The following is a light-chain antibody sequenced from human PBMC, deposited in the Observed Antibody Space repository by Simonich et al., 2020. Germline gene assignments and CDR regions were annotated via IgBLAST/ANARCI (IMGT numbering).Light chain of an antibody. J-gene: IGLJ7*01. CDR2: EDN. V-gene: IGLV6-57*01. CDR1: SGSIASNY. Sequence: NFMLTQPHSVSESLGKTVSISCTPISGSIASNYVQWYHQRPGSSPTTVIYEDNQRPSGVPDRFSGSIDSSSNSASLTISGLKTEDEADYYCQSYDSSNHAVFGGGTQLTVL. CDR3: QSYDSSNHAV.